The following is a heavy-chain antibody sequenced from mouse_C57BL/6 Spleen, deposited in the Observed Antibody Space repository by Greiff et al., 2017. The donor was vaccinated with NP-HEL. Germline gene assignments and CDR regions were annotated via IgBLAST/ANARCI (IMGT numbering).Heavy chain of an antibody. CDR1: GYTFTSYW. D-gene: IGHD3-1*01. CDR3: AGLEDYYAMDY. V-gene: IGHV1-72*01. Sequence: QVQLKQPGAELVKPGASVKLSCKASGYTFTSYWMHWVKQRPGRGLEWIGRIDPNSGGTKYNEKFKSKATLTVDKPSSTAYMQLSSLTSEDSAVYYCAGLEDYYAMDYWGQGTSVTVSS. J-gene: IGHJ4*01. CDR2: IDPNSGGT.